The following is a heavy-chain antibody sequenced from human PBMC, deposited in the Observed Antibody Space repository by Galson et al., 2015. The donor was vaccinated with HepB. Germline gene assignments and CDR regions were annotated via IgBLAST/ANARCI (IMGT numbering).Heavy chain of an antibody. CDR2: ISGSGGST. CDR3: AKTGRDSSGFDAFDI. V-gene: IGHV3-23*01. D-gene: IGHD3-22*01. CDR1: GFTFSSYT. Sequence: SLRLSCAASGFTFSSYTMSWVRQAPGKGLEWVSAISGSGGSTYYADSVKGRFTISRDNSKNTLYLQMNSLRAEDTAVYYCAKTGRDSSGFDAFDIWGQGTMVTVSS. J-gene: IGHJ3*02.